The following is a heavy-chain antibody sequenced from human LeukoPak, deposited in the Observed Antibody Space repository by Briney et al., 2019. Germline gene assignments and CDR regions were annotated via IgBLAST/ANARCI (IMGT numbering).Heavy chain of an antibody. CDR2: INPNSGGT. J-gene: IGHJ6*03. CDR1: GYTFTGYY. D-gene: IGHD3-10*01. V-gene: IGHV1-2*02. Sequence: GASVKVSCKASGYTFTGYYMHWVRQAPGQGLEWMGWINPNSGGTNYAQKFQGRVTMTRDTSISTAYMELSRLRSDDTAVYYCARGVSFGASYDYYYMDVWGKGTTVTVSS. CDR3: ARGVSFGASYDYYYMDV.